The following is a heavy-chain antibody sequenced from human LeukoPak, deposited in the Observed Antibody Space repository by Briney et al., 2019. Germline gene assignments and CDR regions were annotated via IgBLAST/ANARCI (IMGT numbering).Heavy chain of an antibody. CDR3: ARMKWLANYFDY. CDR1: GFTFSDYY. D-gene: IGHD3-22*01. J-gene: IGHJ4*02. Sequence: GGSLRLSCAASGFTFSDYYTSWIRQAPGKGLEWVSYISSSGSTIYYADSVKGRFTISRDNAKNSLYLQMNSLRAEDTAVYYCARMKWLANYFDYWGQGTLVTVSS. CDR2: ISSSGSTI. V-gene: IGHV3-11*04.